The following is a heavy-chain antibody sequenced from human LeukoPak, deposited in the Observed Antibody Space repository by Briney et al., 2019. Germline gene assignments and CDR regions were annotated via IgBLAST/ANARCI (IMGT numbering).Heavy chain of an antibody. D-gene: IGHD3-16*02. J-gene: IGHJ4*02. CDR1: GYSFTNYA. CDR3: ARAYQRLGELSLPNY. CDR2: IHPSTGNP. V-gene: IGHV7-4-1*02. Sequence: ASVKVSCKASGYSFTNYAMNWVRQAPGQGLEWMGWIHPSTGNPTYAQGFTGRFVFSLDTSVSTTYLQISSLKAEDTAVYYCARAYQRLGELSLPNYWGQGTLVTVSS.